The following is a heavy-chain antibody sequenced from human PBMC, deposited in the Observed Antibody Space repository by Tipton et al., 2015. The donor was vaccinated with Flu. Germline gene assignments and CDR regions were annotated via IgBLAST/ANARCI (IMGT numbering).Heavy chain of an antibody. V-gene: IGHV4-38-2*01. CDR1: GDSIGSDYY. Sequence: TLSLTCSVSGDSIGSDYYWGWIRQPPGKGLEWLGNIHRSGNTYYNSSLKSRVTMSVDTYKSQFSLRLSSVTAADTAVYYCARSSRDCSGESCFPLDYWGQGTQVIFS. CDR3: ARSSRDCSGESCFPLDY. CDR2: IHRSGNT. D-gene: IGHD2-15*01. J-gene: IGHJ4*02.